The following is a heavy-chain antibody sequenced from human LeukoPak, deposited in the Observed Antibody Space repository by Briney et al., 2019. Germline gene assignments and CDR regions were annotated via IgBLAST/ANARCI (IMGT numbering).Heavy chain of an antibody. D-gene: IGHD6-19*01. V-gene: IGHV4-61*01. Sequence: SETPSLTCTVSGGSSISGSYYCSWIRQPPGKGLEWSGYIYHSGTTKYNPSLKSRVTISIDTSKNQFSLKVRSVTAADTAVYFCARGTPLYSSDWYVNWFDPWGQGTLVTVSS. J-gene: IGHJ5*02. CDR2: IYHSGTT. CDR3: ARGTPLYSSDWYVNWFDP. CDR1: GGSSISGSYY.